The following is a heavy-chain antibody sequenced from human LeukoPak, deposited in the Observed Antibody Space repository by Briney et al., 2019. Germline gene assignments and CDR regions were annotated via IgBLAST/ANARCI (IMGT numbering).Heavy chain of an antibody. V-gene: IGHV2-5*01. J-gene: IGHJ4*02. CDR2: IYWNDDK. D-gene: IGHD3-9*01. CDR3: AHSAPDYDILSRFDN. CDR1: GLSLTTRGVG. Sequence: SGPTLVNPTQTLTLTCTFSGLSLTTRGVGVAWIRQPPGKALEWLAFIYWNDDKRYSPSLKSRLTITKDTSKNHVVLTMTNMDLMDTGTYFCAHSAPDYDILSRFDNWGQGTLVTVAS.